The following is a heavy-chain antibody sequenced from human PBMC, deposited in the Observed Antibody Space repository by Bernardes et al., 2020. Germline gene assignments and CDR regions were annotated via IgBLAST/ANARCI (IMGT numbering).Heavy chain of an antibody. J-gene: IGHJ4*02. CDR2: ISYDGSNK. CDR1: GFTFSSYG. V-gene: IGHV3-30*18. D-gene: IGHD6-19*01. Sequence: GGSLRLSCAASGFTFSSYGMHWVRQAPGKGLEWVAVISYDGSNKYYADSVKGRFTISRDNSKNTLYLQMDSLRAEDTAVYYCAKRVVVPGTLDYWGQGTPVTVSS. CDR3: AKRVVVPGTLDY.